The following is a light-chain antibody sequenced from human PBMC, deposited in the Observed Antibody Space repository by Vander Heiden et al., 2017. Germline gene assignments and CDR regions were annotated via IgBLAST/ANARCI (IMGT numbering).Light chain of an antibody. CDR2: AAS. V-gene: IGKV1-39*01. CDR3: QQSYSTPLYT. Sequence: DIQMTQSPSSLSASVGDRVTITCRASQSISSYLNWYQQKPGKAPKLLIYAASSLQSGVPSRLSGSGSRTDFTLTISSLQPEDDATDYCQQSYSTPLYTFGQGTKLEIK. J-gene: IGKJ2*01. CDR1: QSISSY.